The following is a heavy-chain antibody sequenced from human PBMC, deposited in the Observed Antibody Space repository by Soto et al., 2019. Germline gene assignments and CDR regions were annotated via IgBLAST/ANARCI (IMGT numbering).Heavy chain of an antibody. Sequence: PSETLSLTYVVSGGSISSTNWWSWFRQPPWKGREWIAEIYHSGSTNYNPSLKSRVTISVDKSKNQFSLRLSSVTAADTAIYYCARGHYNWNSEAVRYYFYGMDVWGQGTTVTVSS. CDR2: IYHSGST. D-gene: IGHD1-7*01. J-gene: IGHJ6*02. V-gene: IGHV4-4*02. CDR3: ARGHYNWNSEAVRYYFYGMDV. CDR1: GGSISSTNW.